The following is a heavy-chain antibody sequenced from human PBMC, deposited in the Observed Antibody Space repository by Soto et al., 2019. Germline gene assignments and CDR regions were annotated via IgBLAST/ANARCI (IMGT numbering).Heavy chain of an antibody. Sequence: QLQLQESGPGLVKPSETLSLTCTVSGGSISSSSYYWGWIRQPPGKGLEWIGSIYYSGSTYYNPSLKSRVTISVDTSKNQFSLKLSSVTAADTAVYYCARPWRARGVAVPAWGQGTLVTVSS. CDR1: GGSISSSSYY. CDR3: ARPWRARGVAVPA. J-gene: IGHJ5*02. CDR2: IYYSGST. V-gene: IGHV4-39*01. D-gene: IGHD6-19*01.